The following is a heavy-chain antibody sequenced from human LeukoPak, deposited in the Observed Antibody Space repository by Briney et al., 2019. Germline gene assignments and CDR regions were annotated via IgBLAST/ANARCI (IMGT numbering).Heavy chain of an antibody. CDR1: GFTFSSYA. CDR2: ISYDGSNK. Sequence: PGRSLRLSCAASGFTFSSYAMHWVRQAPGKGLEGVAVISYDGSNKYYADSVKGRFTISRDNSKNTLYLQMNSLRAEDTAVYYCARGGYARIDAFDIWGQGTMVTVSS. CDR3: ARGGYARIDAFDI. V-gene: IGHV3-30*04. D-gene: IGHD5-12*01. J-gene: IGHJ3*02.